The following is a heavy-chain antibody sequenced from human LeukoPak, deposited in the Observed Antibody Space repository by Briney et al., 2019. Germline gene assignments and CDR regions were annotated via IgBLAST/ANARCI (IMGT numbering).Heavy chain of an antibody. Sequence: GGSPRLSCAASGFTFSSYAMSWVRQAPGKGLEWVSAISGSGGSTYYADSVKGRFTISRDNSKNTLYLQMNSLRAEDTAVYYCAKGGGQQLVFFDYWGQGTLVTVSS. D-gene: IGHD6-13*01. J-gene: IGHJ4*02. CDR3: AKGGGQQLVFFDY. CDR1: GFTFSSYA. CDR2: ISGSGGST. V-gene: IGHV3-23*01.